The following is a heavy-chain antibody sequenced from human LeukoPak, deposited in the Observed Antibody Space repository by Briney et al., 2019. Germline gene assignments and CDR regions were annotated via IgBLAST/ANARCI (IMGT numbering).Heavy chain of an antibody. CDR3: ARGTIFGVVSHFDY. V-gene: IGHV4-30-2*01. D-gene: IGHD3-3*01. Sequence: SETLSLTCAVSGGSISSGGYSWSWIRQLPGKGLEWIGYIYHSGSTYYNPSLKSRVTISVDRSKNQFSLKLSSVTAADTAVYYCARGTIFGVVSHFDYWGQGTLVTVSS. CDR1: GGSISSGGYS. J-gene: IGHJ4*02. CDR2: IYHSGST.